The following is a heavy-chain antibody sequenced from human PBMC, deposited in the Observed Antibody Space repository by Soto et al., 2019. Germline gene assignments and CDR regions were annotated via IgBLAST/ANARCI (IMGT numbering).Heavy chain of an antibody. D-gene: IGHD6-6*01. Sequence: AGTXSLTWTFSGFSIGIYDWSWIRQPAGKGLEWIGRIYTSGSTNYNPSLKSRVTMSVDTSKNQLSLKLSSVTAADTAVYYCARKRLVDYWLDPWGQGTLVTVSS. V-gene: IGHV4-4*07. CDR2: IYTSGST. J-gene: IGHJ5*02. CDR3: ARKRLVDYWLDP. CDR1: GFSIGIYD.